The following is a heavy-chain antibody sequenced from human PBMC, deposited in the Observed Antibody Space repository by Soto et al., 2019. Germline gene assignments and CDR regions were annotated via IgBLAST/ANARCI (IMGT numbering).Heavy chain of an antibody. CDR2: MNPNSGNT. CDR3: AIDYCSSTSCFLI. V-gene: IGHV1-8*01. J-gene: IGHJ4*02. CDR1: GYTFTSYD. D-gene: IGHD2-2*01. Sequence: ASVKVSCKASGYTFTSYDINWVRQATGQGLEWMGWMNPNSGNTGYAQKFQGRVTMTRNTSISTAYMELSSLRSEDTAVYYCAIDYCSSTSCFLIWGQGTLVTVSS.